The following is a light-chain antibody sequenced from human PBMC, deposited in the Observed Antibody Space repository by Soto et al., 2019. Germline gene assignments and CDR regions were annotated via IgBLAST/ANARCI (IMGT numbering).Light chain of an antibody. CDR1: SNDVGVYNY. J-gene: IGLJ1*01. CDR3: SSYRAGGLYV. V-gene: IGLV2-14*01. Sequence: QSALTQPASVSGSPGQSITISCTGTSNDVGVYNYVSWYQQHPGKAPKVMVYDVTNRPSGVSDRFSGSKSGNTASLTISGLQGEDEADYYCSSYRAGGLYVFGTGTKLTVL. CDR2: DVT.